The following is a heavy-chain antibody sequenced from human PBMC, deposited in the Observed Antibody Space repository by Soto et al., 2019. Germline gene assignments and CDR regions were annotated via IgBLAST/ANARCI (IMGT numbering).Heavy chain of an antibody. D-gene: IGHD4-17*01. V-gene: IGHV1-8*01. Sequence: QVQLVQSGAEVKKPGASVKVSCKASGYTFTSYDINWVRQATGQGLEWMGWMNPTSGNTGYAQKFQGRVTMTRNTSLRTASSQLISLRSQDTAGYYCARSTNDYGDRHWGQGTLVTVPS. J-gene: IGHJ4*02. CDR2: MNPTSGNT. CDR1: GYTFTSYD. CDR3: ARSTNDYGDRH.